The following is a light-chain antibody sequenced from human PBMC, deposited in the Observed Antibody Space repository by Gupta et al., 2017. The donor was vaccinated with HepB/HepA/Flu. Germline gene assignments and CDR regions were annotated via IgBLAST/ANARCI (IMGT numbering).Light chain of an antibody. V-gene: IGKV2-30*02. CDR1: QGRVHRDGNTY. CDR3: VQAIHWPWT. CDR2: RGS. J-gene: IGKJ1*01. Sequence: DVVMTDSPVSLPVTLGQPPSTACSGSQGRVHRDGNTYMNWFQQRRGQSPRRLIYRGSNRGSGVPDRFSSSGSCTDFTLIISRGDAENVGVYYCVQAIHWPWTFGQGTKVEIK.